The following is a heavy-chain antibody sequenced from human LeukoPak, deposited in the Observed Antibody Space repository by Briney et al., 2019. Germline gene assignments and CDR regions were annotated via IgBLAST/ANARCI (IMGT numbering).Heavy chain of an antibody. CDR1: GGLISSSSYY. J-gene: IGHJ4*02. Sequence: PSDTLSLTCTVSGGLISSSSYYWRWIRQPPGKGLERIWSIYYNGSTFYNPSLKSRVTISVDTSKNQFSLKLSSVTAADTAVYYCARVRYCSTNRCYDREFDNWGQGTLVTVSS. V-gene: IGHV4-39*01. CDR2: IYYNGST. CDR3: ARVRYCSTNRCYDREFDN. D-gene: IGHD2-2*01.